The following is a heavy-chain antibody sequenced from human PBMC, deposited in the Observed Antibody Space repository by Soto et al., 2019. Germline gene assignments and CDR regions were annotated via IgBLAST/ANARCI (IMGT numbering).Heavy chain of an antibody. CDR1: GFTFSNYS. Sequence: EVQLVESGGGLVQPGGSLRLSCAASGFTFSNYSMNWVRQAPGKGLEWVSYISSSTIYYADSVKGRFTISRDNAKNSLYLQMYSLRAEDTAVYYCARETQWLNWFDPWGQGTLVTVSS. V-gene: IGHV3-48*01. CDR2: ISSSTI. J-gene: IGHJ5*02. CDR3: ARETQWLNWFDP. D-gene: IGHD6-19*01.